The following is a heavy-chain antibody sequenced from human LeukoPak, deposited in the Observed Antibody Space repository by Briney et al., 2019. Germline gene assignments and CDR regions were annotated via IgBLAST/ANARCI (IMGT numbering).Heavy chain of an antibody. CDR1: GFTFSSYA. Sequence: GGSLRLSCAASGFTFSSYAMSWVRHAPGKGLEWVSAISGSGGSTYYADSVKGRFTISRDNSKNTLYLQMNSLRAEDTAVYYCAKGGSYYDDYFDYWGQGTLVTVSS. CDR3: AKGGSYYDDYFDY. J-gene: IGHJ4*02. D-gene: IGHD3-22*01. CDR2: ISGSGGST. V-gene: IGHV3-23*01.